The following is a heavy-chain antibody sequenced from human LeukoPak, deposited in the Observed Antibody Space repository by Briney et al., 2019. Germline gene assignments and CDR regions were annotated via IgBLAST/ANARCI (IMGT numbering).Heavy chain of an antibody. Sequence: SETLSLTCAVSGGSISSSNWWSWVRQPPGKGLEWIGEIYHSGSTNYNPSLKSRVTISVDKSKNQFSLKLSSVTAADTAVYYCARGYCSGGSCYPTPFDYWGQGTLVTVSS. D-gene: IGHD2-15*01. CDR1: GGSISSSNW. CDR3: ARGYCSGGSCYPTPFDY. CDR2: IYHSGST. V-gene: IGHV4-4*02. J-gene: IGHJ4*02.